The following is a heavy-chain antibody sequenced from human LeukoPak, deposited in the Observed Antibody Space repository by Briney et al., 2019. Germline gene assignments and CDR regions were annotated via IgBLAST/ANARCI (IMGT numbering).Heavy chain of an antibody. CDR1: GFTFSSYA. D-gene: IGHD2-2*01. V-gene: IGHV3-23*01. J-gene: IGHJ4*02. CDR3: AKDPASSYCSSTSCYRGD. Sequence: GGSLRLSCAASGFTFSSYAMSWVRQAPGKGLEWVSAISGSGGSTYYADSVKGRFTISRDNSKNTLYLQMNSLRAEDTAVYYCAKDPASSYCSSTSCYRGDWGQGTLVTVSS. CDR2: ISGSGGST.